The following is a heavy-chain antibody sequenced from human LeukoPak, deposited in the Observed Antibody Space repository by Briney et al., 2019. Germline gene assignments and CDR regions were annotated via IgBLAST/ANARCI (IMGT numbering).Heavy chain of an antibody. CDR2: IYSGGST. V-gene: IGHV3-66*01. Sequence: GGSLRLSCAASGFTDSSNYMSWVRQAPGKGLEWVSVIYSGGSTYYADSVKGRFTISRDNSKNTLYLQMNSLRAEDTAVYYCARSPNYYDSSGYYYHAFDIWGQGTMVTFSS. D-gene: IGHD3-22*01. CDR3: ARSPNYYDSSGYYYHAFDI. CDR1: GFTDSSNY. J-gene: IGHJ3*02.